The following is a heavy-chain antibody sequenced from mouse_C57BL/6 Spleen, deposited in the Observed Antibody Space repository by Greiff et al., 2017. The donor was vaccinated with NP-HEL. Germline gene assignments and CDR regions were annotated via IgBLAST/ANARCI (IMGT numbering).Heavy chain of an antibody. Sequence: VQLQQSGAELVKPGASVKISCKASGYAFSSYWMYWVKQRPGKGLEWIGQIYPGDGATSYTGTFKGKATLPPDKSTSTAYMQHSSLTSEESAVYFCARGGLLPFYVWGTGTTVTVSS. CDR2: IYPGDGAT. D-gene: IGHD2-3*01. CDR3: ARGGLLPFYV. CDR1: GYAFSSYW. V-gene: IGHV1-80*01. J-gene: IGHJ1*03.